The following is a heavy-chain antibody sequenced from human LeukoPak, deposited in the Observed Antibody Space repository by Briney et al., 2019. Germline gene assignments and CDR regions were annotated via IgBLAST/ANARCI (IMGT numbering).Heavy chain of an antibody. Sequence: GGSLRLSCAASGFTFSSYWMHWVRQAPGKGLVWVSRINSDGSNIRYADSVKGRFTISRDNAKNTLYLQMNSLRAEDTAVYYCTRDTEQLGIDYWGQGTLVPVSS. CDR2: INSDGSNI. CDR1: GFTFSSYW. J-gene: IGHJ4*02. CDR3: TRDTEQLGIDY. V-gene: IGHV3-74*01. D-gene: IGHD1-1*01.